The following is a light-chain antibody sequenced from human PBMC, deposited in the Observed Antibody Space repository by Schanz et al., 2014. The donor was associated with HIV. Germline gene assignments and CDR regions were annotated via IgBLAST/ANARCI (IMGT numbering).Light chain of an antibody. CDR3: LQHNAYPLT. V-gene: IGKV1-17*01. CDR2: AAS. Sequence: DIQMTQSPSSLSASVGDRVTITCRARQGIGNDLGWYQQRPGKAPKRLIYAASTLQSVVPSRFVGGGSGTEFTLTISGLQPEDFATYYGLQHNAYPLTFGQGTRLDI. J-gene: IGKJ5*01. CDR1: QGIGND.